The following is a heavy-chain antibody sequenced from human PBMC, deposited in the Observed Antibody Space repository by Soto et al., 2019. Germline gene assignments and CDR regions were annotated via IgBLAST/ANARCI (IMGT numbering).Heavy chain of an antibody. V-gene: IGHV3-48*02. CDR3: ARDQSILTGYYMRGYGMDV. CDR1: GFTFSSYS. CDR2: ISSSSSTI. D-gene: IGHD3-9*01. Sequence: GSLRLSCAASGFTFSSYSMNWVRQAPGKGLEWVSYISSSSSTIYYADSVKGRFTISRDNAKNSLYLQMNSLRDEDTAVYYCARDQSILTGYYMRGYGMDVWGQGTTVTVSS. J-gene: IGHJ6*02.